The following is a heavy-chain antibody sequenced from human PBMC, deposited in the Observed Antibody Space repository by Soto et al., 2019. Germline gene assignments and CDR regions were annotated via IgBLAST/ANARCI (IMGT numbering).Heavy chain of an antibody. D-gene: IGHD2-15*01. Sequence: QVQLVQSGAEVKKPGASVKVSCKVSGYTLTELSMHWVRQAPGKGLEWMGGFDPEDGATIYAQKFQGKDTMTENRSTDTAYMELSSLRSEDTAGYYCATSPDCSCGSGYERGDWFDPWGQGTLVTVSS. V-gene: IGHV1-24*01. CDR2: FDPEDGAT. J-gene: IGHJ5*02. CDR1: GYTLTELS. CDR3: ATSPDCSCGSGYERGDWFDP.